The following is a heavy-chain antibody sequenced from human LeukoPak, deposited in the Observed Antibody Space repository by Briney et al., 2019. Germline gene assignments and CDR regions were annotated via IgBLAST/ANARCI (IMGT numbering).Heavy chain of an antibody. D-gene: IGHD3-10*01. CDR2: ISGSGGST. Sequence: GGSLRLSCAASGFTFSSYAMSWVRQAPGKGLEWVSAISGSGGSTYYADSVKGRFTISRDNSKNTLYLQMNSLRAEDTAVYYCAKSLLPTYYCGSGCNDYWGQGTLVTVSS. J-gene: IGHJ4*02. V-gene: IGHV3-23*01. CDR3: AKSLLPTYYCGSGCNDY. CDR1: GFTFSSYA.